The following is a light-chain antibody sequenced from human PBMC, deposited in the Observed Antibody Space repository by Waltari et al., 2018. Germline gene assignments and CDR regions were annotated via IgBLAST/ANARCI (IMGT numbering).Light chain of an antibody. V-gene: IGLV2-23*02. CDR1: RGDLGTYNL. CDR3: CSYAGPSTWV. CDR2: EVT. Sequence: QSALTQPAAVSGSLGQSITISCAGGRGDLGTYNLVSWLQQPPGKAPRLIMSEVTTRPSGVSDRFSGSKFGNTASLTISGLQAEDEADYYCCSYAGPSTWVFGGGTKLTVI. J-gene: IGLJ3*02.